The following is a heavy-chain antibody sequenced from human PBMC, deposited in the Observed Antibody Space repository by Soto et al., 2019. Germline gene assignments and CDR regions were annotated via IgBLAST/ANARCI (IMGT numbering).Heavy chain of an antibody. D-gene: IGHD2-8*01. CDR3: ARSGVAALDS. CDR2: ITSKSTYI. V-gene: IGHV3-21*06. Sequence: EVQLVESGGGLVKPGGSLRISCAASGFTFRDYSLNWVRQAPGKGLEWVSSITSKSTYIYYADSVKGRFTISRDNAKSSLYLQMDSLRADDTAVYFCARSGVAALDSWGQGTLVTVSS. J-gene: IGHJ5*01. CDR1: GFTFRDYS.